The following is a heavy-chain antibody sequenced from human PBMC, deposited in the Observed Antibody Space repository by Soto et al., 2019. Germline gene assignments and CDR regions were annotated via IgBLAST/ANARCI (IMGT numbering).Heavy chain of an antibody. J-gene: IGHJ4*02. CDR1: GFTFSSYA. D-gene: IGHD6-13*01. Sequence: GGSLRLSCAASGFTFSSYAMSWVRQAPGKGLEWVSAISGSGGSTYYADSVKGRFTISRDNSKNTLYLQMNSLRAEDTAVYYCAKDGYSSSWSPWYFDYWGQGTLVTVSS. V-gene: IGHV3-23*01. CDR3: AKDGYSSSWSPWYFDY. CDR2: ISGSGGST.